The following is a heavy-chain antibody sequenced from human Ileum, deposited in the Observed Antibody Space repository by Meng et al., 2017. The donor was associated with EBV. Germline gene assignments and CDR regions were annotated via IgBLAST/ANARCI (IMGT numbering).Heavy chain of an antibody. Sequence: QVQRVQSGAGVKKPGASVKVSCKASGYTFTSYGISWVRQAPGQRLEWMGWINAGNGNTKYSQKFQGRVTITRDTSASTAYMELSSLRSEDTAVYYCASHALWQQTFDYWGQGTLVTVSS. CDR3: ASHALWQQTFDY. D-gene: IGHD2-21*01. CDR2: INAGNGNT. J-gene: IGHJ4*02. CDR1: GYTFTSYG. V-gene: IGHV1-3*01.